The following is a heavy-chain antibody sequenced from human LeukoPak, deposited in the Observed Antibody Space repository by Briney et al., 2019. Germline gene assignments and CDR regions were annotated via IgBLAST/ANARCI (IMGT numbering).Heavy chain of an antibody. V-gene: IGHV3-7*05. CDR3: ASQVTIFGGGKYFDY. Sequence: GGSLRLSCAASGFTFSYYWMTWVRQAPGKGLEWVANINEEGSEKYYVDSVKGRFTISRDNAKNSLYLHMNSLRAEDMAVYYCASQVTIFGGGKYFDYWGQGTLVTVPS. D-gene: IGHD3-3*01. J-gene: IGHJ4*02. CDR1: GFTFSYYW. CDR2: INEEGSEK.